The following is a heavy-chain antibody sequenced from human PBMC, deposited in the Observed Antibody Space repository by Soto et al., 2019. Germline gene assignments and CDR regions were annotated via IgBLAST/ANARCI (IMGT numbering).Heavy chain of an antibody. D-gene: IGHD6-13*01. CDR1: GFTFSNYW. V-gene: IGHV3-74*03. Sequence: EVQLVESGGGLVQPGGSLRLSYAASGFTFSNYWMYWVRQAPGKGLVWVSRVNNDGTDTTHADSVKGRFTISRDNAENTLYLQMNSLRAEDTAVYYCARGGLQHALDVWGQGSTVTVSS. CDR3: ARGGLQHALDV. CDR2: VNNDGTDT. J-gene: IGHJ6*02.